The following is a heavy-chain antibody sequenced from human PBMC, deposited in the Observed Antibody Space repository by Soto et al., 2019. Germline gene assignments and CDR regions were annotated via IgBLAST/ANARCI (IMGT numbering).Heavy chain of an antibody. CDR1: GFTFSSYG. D-gene: IGHD3-3*01. CDR2: ISYDGSNK. Sequence: QVQLVESGGGVVQPGRSLRLSCAASGFTFSSYGMHWVRQAPGKGLEWVAVISYDGSNKYYADSVKGRFTISRDNSENTLYLQMNSLRAEDTAVYYCAKDSLKGDDFWSGGFDPWGQGTLVTVSS. CDR3: AKDSLKGDDFWSGGFDP. J-gene: IGHJ5*02. V-gene: IGHV3-30*18.